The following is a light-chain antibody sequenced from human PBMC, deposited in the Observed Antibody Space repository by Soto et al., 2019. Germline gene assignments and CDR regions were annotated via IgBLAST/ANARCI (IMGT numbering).Light chain of an antibody. J-gene: IGLJ2*01. CDR1: NSDIGGNNY. CDR3: SSYTSSSTAVL. Sequence: QSVLTQPASVSGSPGQSITISCTGTNSDIGGNNYVSWYQQHPGRAPKLMIYEVSGRPSGVSNRFSGSKSGNTASLTISGLQAEDEADYYCSSYTSSSTAVLFGGGTKLTVL. V-gene: IGLV2-14*01. CDR2: EVS.